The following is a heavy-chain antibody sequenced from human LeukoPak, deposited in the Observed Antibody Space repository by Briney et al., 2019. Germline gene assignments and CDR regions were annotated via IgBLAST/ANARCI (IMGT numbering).Heavy chain of an antibody. CDR3: APQRGFRLLDRYFES. CDR2: INSDGSST. V-gene: IGHV3-74*01. J-gene: IGHJ4*02. Sequence: GGSLRLSCAASGFTFSSYWMHWVRQAPGKGLVWVSRINSDGSSTSYADSVKGRFTISRDNSKNTLYLQMNSLRAEDTAVYYCAPQRGFRLLDRYFESWGQGTLVTVSS. D-gene: IGHD5-18*01. CDR1: GFTFSSYW.